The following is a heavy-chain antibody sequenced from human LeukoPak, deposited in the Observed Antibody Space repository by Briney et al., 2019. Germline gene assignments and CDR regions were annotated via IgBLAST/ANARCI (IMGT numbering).Heavy chain of an antibody. V-gene: IGHV4-39*01. J-gene: IGHJ4*02. D-gene: IGHD1-26*01. Sequence: SETLSLTCTVSGGSISSSFYYWGWIRQPPGKGLEWIGSIYHSGSTYYNPSLKSRVTISVDTSRNQFSLNLSSVTAADTAVYYCARGRRGGYSGSYSDYWGQGTLVTVSS. CDR2: IYHSGST. CDR1: GGSISSSFYY. CDR3: ARGRRGGYSGSYSDY.